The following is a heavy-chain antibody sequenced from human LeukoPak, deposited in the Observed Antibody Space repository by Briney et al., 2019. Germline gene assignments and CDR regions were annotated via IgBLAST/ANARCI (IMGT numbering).Heavy chain of an antibody. J-gene: IGHJ4*02. V-gene: IGHV3-21*01. Sequence: PGGSLRLSCAASGFTFSSYSMNWVRQAPGKGLEWVSSISSSSSYIYYADSVKGRLTISRDNAKNSLYLQMNSLRAEDTAVYYCALYCSSTSCYPIDYWGQGTLVTVSS. CDR3: ALYCSSTSCYPIDY. D-gene: IGHD2-2*01. CDR2: ISSSSSYI. CDR1: GFTFSSYS.